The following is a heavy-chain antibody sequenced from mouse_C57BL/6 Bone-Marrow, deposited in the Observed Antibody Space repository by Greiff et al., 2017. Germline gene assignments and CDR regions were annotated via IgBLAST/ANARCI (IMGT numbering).Heavy chain of an antibody. J-gene: IGHJ4*01. CDR1: GYTFTDYY. Sequence: QVQLQQSGPELVKPGASVKISCKASGYTFTDYYITWVKQRPGQGLEWIGWIFPGSGSTYYNEKFKGKATLTVDKSSSTAYMLLSSLTSEDSAVYLCARWRWLLPHYYAMDYWGQGTSVTVSS. V-gene: IGHV1-75*01. CDR3: ARWRWLLPHYYAMDY. D-gene: IGHD2-3*01. CDR2: IFPGSGST.